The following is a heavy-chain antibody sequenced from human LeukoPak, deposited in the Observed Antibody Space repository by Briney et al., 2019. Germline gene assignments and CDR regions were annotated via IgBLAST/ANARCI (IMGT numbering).Heavy chain of an antibody. CDR3: AKDRYDILTGYTYYFDS. CDR2: ISSSGSTI. J-gene: IGHJ4*02. CDR1: GFTFSSYE. Sequence: GGSLRLSCAASGFTFSSYEMNWVRQAPGKGLEWVSYISSSGSTIYYADSVKGRFTISRDNAKNSLYLQMNSLRAEDTAVYYCAKDRYDILTGYTYYFDSWGQGTLVTVSS. D-gene: IGHD3-9*01. V-gene: IGHV3-48*03.